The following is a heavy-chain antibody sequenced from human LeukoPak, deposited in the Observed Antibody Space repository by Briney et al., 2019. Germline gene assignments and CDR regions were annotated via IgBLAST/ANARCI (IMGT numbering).Heavy chain of an antibody. J-gene: IGHJ4*02. Sequence: PGGSLRLSCAASGFTLSNYPMGWVRQAPVKGLEWLSAIGEEKSGSWTKSADSVKGRFSISRDNPENTLYLQMDSLTVEDTAVYYCAKEWELETFDYWGQGTLVTVSS. V-gene: IGHV3-23*01. D-gene: IGHD1-26*01. CDR2: IGEEKSGSWT. CDR3: AKEWELETFDY. CDR1: GFTLSNYP.